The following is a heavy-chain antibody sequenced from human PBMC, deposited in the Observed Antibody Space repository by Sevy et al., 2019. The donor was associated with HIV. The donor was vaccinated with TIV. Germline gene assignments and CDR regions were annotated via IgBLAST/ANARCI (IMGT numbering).Heavy chain of an antibody. CDR1: GFTFSSYA. CDR2: VSYDGSNK. CDR3: ARDVGVVSSTSHDAFDI. V-gene: IGHV3-30-3*01. Sequence: GGSLRLSCAASGFTFSSYAMHWVRQAPGKGLEWVAVVSYDGSNKYYADSVKGRFTISRDNSKNTRYLQMNSLRAEERAVYYCARDVGVVSSTSHDAFDIWGQGTMVTVSS. D-gene: IGHD2-2*01. J-gene: IGHJ3*02.